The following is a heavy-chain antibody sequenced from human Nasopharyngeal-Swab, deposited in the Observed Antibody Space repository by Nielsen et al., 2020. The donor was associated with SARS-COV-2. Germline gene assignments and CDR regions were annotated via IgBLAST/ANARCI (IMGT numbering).Heavy chain of an antibody. V-gene: IGHV3-13*01. CDR2: IATAGDT. Sequence: GESLKISCAASGFTFSSYDMHWVRQATGKGLGWVSAIATAGDTYYPGSVKGRFTISRENAKNSLYLQMNSLRAGDTAVYYCARGDYGDYYYFDYWGQGTLVTVSS. J-gene: IGHJ4*02. D-gene: IGHD4-17*01. CDR3: ARGDYGDYYYFDY. CDR1: GFTFSSYD.